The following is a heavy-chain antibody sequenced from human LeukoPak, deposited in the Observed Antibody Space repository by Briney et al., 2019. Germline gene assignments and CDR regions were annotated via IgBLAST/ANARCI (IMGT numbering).Heavy chain of an antibody. CDR1: GFTFSSYA. J-gene: IGHJ4*02. Sequence: PGRSLRLSCAASGFTFSSYAMHWVRQALGKGLEWVAVISYDGSNKYYADSVKGRFTISRDNSKNTLYLQMNSLRAEDTAVYYCTTHLPQSDYWGQGTLVTVSS. CDR3: TTHLPQSDY. V-gene: IGHV3-30*04. D-gene: IGHD1-14*01. CDR2: ISYDGSNK.